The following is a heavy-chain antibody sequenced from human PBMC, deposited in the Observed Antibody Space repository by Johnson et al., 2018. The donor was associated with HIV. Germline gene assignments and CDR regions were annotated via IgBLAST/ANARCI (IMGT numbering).Heavy chain of an antibody. CDR2: ISWNSGSI. V-gene: IGHV3-9*01. CDR1: GFTFDDYA. Sequence: QLVESGGGFVQPGRSLRLSCAASGFTFDDYAMHWVRQAPGKGMEWVSGISWNSGSIGYADSVKGRFTISRDNAKNSLYLQMTSLTAEDTAVFSCVRGEEGAFDIWGQGTMVTVSS. CDR3: VRGEEGAFDI. J-gene: IGHJ3*02. D-gene: IGHD3-10*01.